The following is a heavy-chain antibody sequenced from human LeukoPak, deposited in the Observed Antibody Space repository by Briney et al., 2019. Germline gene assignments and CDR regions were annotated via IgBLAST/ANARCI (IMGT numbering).Heavy chain of an antibody. D-gene: IGHD6-13*01. CDR3: AKGRVAAGTRTPFDY. CDR2: ISSSSSYI. J-gene: IGHJ4*02. CDR1: GFTFSSYS. Sequence: GGSLRFSCAASGFTFSSYSMNWVRQAPGKGLEWVSSISSSSSYIYYADSVKGRFTISRDNAKNSLYLQMNSLRAEDTAVYYCAKGRVAAGTRTPFDYWGQGTLVTVSS. V-gene: IGHV3-21*01.